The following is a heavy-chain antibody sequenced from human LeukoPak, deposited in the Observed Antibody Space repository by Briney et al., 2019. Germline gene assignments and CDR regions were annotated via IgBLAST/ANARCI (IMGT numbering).Heavy chain of an antibody. V-gene: IGHV4-59*01. CDR1: GGSLSSYY. J-gene: IGHJ3*02. CDR2: IYYSGST. CDR3: ARVGSYYDAFDI. D-gene: IGHD1-26*01. Sequence: SETLSLTCTVSGGSLSSYYWSWIRQPPGKGLEWIGYIYYSGSTNYNPSLKSRVTISVDTSKNQFSLKLSSVTAADTAVYYCARVGSYYDAFDIWGQGTMVTVSS.